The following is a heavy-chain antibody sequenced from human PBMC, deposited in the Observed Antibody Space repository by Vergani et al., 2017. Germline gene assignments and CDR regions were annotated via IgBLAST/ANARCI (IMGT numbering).Heavy chain of an antibody. D-gene: IGHD3-22*01. CDR1: GFTFSSYG. CDR3: TTERSMIVVVPNDY. Sequence: QVQLVESGGGVVQPGRSLRLSCAASGFTFSSYGMHWVRQAPGKGLEWVAVIWYDGSNKYYADSVKGRFTISRDDSKNTLYLQMNSLKTEDTAVYYCTTERSMIVVVPNDYWGQGTLVTVSS. CDR2: IWYDGSNK. V-gene: IGHV3-33*01. J-gene: IGHJ4*02.